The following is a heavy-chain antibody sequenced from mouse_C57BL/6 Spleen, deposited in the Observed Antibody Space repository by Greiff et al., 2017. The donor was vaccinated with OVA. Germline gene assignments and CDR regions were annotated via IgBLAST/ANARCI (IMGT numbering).Heavy chain of an antibody. CDR3: ARGYLYCISPNWYFDV. D-gene: IGHD1-2*01. J-gene: IGHJ1*03. Sequence: QVQLQQSGAELVKPGASVKMSCKASGYTFTTYPIEWMKQTHGKSLEWIGNFHTYNDDTKYNEKFKGKATLTVEKSSSTVYLELIRLTSDDSAVYYCARGYLYCISPNWYFDVWGTGTTVTVSS. V-gene: IGHV1-47*01. CDR2: FHTYNDDT. CDR1: GYTFTTYP.